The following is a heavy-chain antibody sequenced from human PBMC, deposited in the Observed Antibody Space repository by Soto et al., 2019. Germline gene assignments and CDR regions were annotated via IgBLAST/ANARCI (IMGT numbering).Heavy chain of an antibody. CDR1: GFTFDEYG. D-gene: IGHD3-10*01. CDR2: INWNGGST. V-gene: IGHV3-20*04. Sequence: EVQLVESGGGVVRPGGSLRLSCATSGFTFDEYGMSWVRQAPGKGLEWVSGINWNGGSTSYADSVKGRLTISRDNAKNSLYLQMNSLRAEDTAFYYCASDQYGSGNVDYWGQGTLVTVSS. J-gene: IGHJ4*02. CDR3: ASDQYGSGNVDY.